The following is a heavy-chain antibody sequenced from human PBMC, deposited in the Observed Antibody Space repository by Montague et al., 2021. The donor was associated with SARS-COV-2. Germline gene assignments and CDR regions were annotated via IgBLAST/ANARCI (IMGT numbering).Heavy chain of an antibody. CDR3: AKGSLIYEQRGLRTGWFDP. CDR1: GASFTGYH. V-gene: IGHV4-34*01. Sequence: SETLSLTCAVSGASFTGYHWSWIRQPPGRGLEWVGEVIHSGDTSYNPSLQSRLAMSVDTYKKQFSLRLSSVTAADTAVYFCAKGSLIYEQRGLRTGWFDPWGQGTLVTVSS. D-gene: IGHD7-27*01. J-gene: IGHJ5*02. CDR2: VIHSGDT.